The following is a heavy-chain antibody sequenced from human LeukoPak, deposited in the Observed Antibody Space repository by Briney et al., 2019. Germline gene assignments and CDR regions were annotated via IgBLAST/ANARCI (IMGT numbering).Heavy chain of an antibody. J-gene: IGHJ4*02. D-gene: IGHD6-6*01. CDR3: ARDFEYSSSSADY. V-gene: IGHV3-21*01. Sequence: PGGSLRLSCAASGFTFSSYSMNWVRQAPGKGLEWVSSISSSSSYIYYADSVKGRVTISRDNAKNSLYLQMNSLRAEDTAVYYCARDFEYSSSSADYWGQGTLVTVSS. CDR1: GFTFSSYS. CDR2: ISSSSSYI.